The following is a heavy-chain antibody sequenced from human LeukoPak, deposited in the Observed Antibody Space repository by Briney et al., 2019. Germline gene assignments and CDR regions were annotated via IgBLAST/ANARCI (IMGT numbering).Heavy chain of an antibody. J-gene: IGHJ1*01. CDR2: VSNSGDYI. D-gene: IGHD3-22*01. CDR3: ARGNSYDSSGYPEYFQN. CDR1: GFSFSGYR. V-gene: IGHV3-21*01. Sequence: GGSLRLSCAASGFSFSGYRMNWVRQAPGKGLEWVSSVSNSGDYIHYADSVKGRFTISRDNAKNSLYLQMNSLRAEDTAVYYCARGNSYDSSGYPEYFQNWGQGTLVTVSS.